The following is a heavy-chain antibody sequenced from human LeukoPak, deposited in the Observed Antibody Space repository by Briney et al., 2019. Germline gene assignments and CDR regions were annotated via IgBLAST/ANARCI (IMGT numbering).Heavy chain of an antibody. CDR1: GFTFSSYA. D-gene: IGHD2-2*03. CDR3: AKDNGYCTSASCYNSYFDY. V-gene: IGHV3-30*02. J-gene: IGHJ4*02. CDR2: IRYDGGNK. Sequence: GGSLRLSCAASGFTFSSYAMHWVRQAPGKGLQWVAFIRYDGGNKDYADSVKGRFTISRDNSKSTLFLQMNSLRAEDTAVYYCAKDNGYCTSASCYNSYFDYLGQGTLVTVSS.